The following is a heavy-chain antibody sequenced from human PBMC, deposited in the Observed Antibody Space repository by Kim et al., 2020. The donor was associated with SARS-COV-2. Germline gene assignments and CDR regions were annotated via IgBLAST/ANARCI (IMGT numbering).Heavy chain of an antibody. CDR2: IYYSGST. J-gene: IGHJ5*02. V-gene: IGHV4-31*03. Sequence: SETLSLTCTVSGGSISSGGYYWSWIRRHPGKGLEWIGYIYYSGSTYYNPSLKSRVTISVDTSKNQFSLKLSSVTAADTAVYYCARDAYSSGSTWFDPWGQGTLVTVSS. CDR1: GGSISSGGYY. CDR3: ARDAYSSGSTWFDP. D-gene: IGHD6-19*01.